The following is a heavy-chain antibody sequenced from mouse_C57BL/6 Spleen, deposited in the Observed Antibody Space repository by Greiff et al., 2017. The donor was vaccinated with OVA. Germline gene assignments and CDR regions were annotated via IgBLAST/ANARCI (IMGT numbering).Heavy chain of an antibody. Sequence: EVKVEESGPGLVKPSQSLSLTCSVTGYSITSGYYWNWIRQFPGNKLEWMGYISYDGSNNYNPSLKNRISITRDTSKNQFFLKLNSVTTEDTATYYCAREGTNFGYWGQGTTLTVSS. D-gene: IGHD2-13*01. CDR3: AREGTNFGY. CDR1: GYSITSGYY. CDR2: ISYDGSN. V-gene: IGHV3-6*01. J-gene: IGHJ2*01.